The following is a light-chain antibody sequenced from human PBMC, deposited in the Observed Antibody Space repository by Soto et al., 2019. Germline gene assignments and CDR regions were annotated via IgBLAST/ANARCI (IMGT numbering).Light chain of an antibody. CDR3: QQYGDSPWT. V-gene: IGKV3-20*01. CDR2: GAS. J-gene: IGKJ1*01. Sequence: VLTQSPGTLSLSPGDRATLSCRASQSVSSSYLAWYQQKAGQAPRLLIYGASSRATGIPDRFSGSGSGTDFTLNISRLEPEDFAVYYCQQYGDSPWTFGQGTKVDIK. CDR1: QSVSSSY.